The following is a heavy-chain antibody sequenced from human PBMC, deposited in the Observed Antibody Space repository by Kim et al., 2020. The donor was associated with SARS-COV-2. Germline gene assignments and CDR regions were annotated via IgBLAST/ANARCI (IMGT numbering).Heavy chain of an antibody. CDR3: ARGAVPAAYFDY. CDR1: GGSISSGGYY. D-gene: IGHD2-2*01. Sequence: SETLSLTCTVSGGSISSGGYYWSWIRQLPGKGLEWIAYIYYSGSTYYNPSLKSRVTISVDTSKNQFSLKLSSVTAADTGVYYCARGAVPAAYFDYWGQGTLVTVSS. J-gene: IGHJ4*02. V-gene: IGHV4-31*03. CDR2: IYYSGST.